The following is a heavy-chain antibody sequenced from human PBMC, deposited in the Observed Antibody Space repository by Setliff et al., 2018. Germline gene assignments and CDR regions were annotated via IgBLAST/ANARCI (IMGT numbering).Heavy chain of an antibody. CDR3: AREPRGPPRKYQIYYYYYMDV. V-gene: IGHV3-7*01. CDR2: IKQDGSEK. J-gene: IGHJ6*03. D-gene: IGHD2-2*01. CDR1: GFTFSSYW. Sequence: GGSLRLSCAASGFTFSSYWMSWVRQAPGKGLEWVANIKQDGSEKYYVDSVKGRFTISRDNAKNSLYLQMNSLRAEDTAVYYCAREPRGPPRKYQIYYYYYMDVWGKGPTVTV.